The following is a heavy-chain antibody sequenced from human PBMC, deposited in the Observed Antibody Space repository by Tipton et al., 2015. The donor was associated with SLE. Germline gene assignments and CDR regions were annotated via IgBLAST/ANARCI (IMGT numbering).Heavy chain of an antibody. CDR3: GKSFGGVTGAIVHS. CDR2: ISGGVYSST. V-gene: IGHV3-23*01. CDR1: NFTFSNYA. J-gene: IGHJ4*02. Sequence: GSLRLSCVGSNFTFSNYAMSWVRQAPGKGLEWVSGISGGVYSSTYYADSVKGRFSISRDNSRSSMYLQMNSLGAYDTAVYYCGKSFGGVTGAIVHSWGQGTLVTVSS. D-gene: IGHD3-16*01.